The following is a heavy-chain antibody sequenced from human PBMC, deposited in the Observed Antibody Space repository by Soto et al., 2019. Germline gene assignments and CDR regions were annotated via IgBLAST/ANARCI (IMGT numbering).Heavy chain of an antibody. D-gene: IGHD2-21*02. CDR2: STSSADAT. Sequence: EVQLLEAGGGLGQPGGSLRLSCAASGFTFSSYDMTWVRKAPGKGLEWVSTSTSSADATYYADSVKGRCTSSRDNSRNALYLQMNNLRAEDTAVYYCAKYIGGGGYWYDYLGQGTLVNVAS. J-gene: IGHJ4*02. CDR1: GFTFSSYD. CDR3: AKYIGGGGYWYDY. V-gene: IGHV3-23*01.